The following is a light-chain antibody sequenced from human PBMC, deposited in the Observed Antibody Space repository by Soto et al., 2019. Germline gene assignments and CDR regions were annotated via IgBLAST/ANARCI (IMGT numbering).Light chain of an antibody. Sequence: QSVLTQPASVSGSPGQSITISCTGTSRDVGSYNLVSWYQQHPGKAPKLMIYEGSKRPSGVSNRFSGSKSGNTASLTISGLQAEDEADYYCCSDAGSSRVFGGGTKLTVL. J-gene: IGLJ2*01. CDR1: SRDVGSYNL. CDR3: CSDAGSSRV. V-gene: IGLV2-23*01. CDR2: EGS.